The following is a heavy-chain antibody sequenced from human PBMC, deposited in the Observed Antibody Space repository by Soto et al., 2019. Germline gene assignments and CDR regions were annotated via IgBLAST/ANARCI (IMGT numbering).Heavy chain of an antibody. V-gene: IGHV1-2*04. CDR2: INPNSGGT. CDR1: GYTFTGYY. D-gene: IGHD3-3*01. J-gene: IGHJ6*03. Sequence: ASVKVSCKASGYTFTGYYMHWVRQAPGQGLEWMGWINPNSGGTNYAQKFQGWVTMTRDTSISTAYMELSRLRSDDTAVYYCARGYDFWSGYYYYYYMDVWGKGTSVTVS. CDR3: ARGYDFWSGYYYYYYMDV.